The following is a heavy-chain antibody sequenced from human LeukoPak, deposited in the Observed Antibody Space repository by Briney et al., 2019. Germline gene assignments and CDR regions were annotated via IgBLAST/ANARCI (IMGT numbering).Heavy chain of an antibody. Sequence: GGSLRLSCAASGFTVSSNYMSWVRQAPGKGLEWVSVIYSGGSTYYADSVKGRFTISRDNAKNSLYLQMNSLRAEDTAVYYCARNIAVAVHAFDIWGQGTMVTVSS. CDR2: IYSGGST. CDR1: GFTVSSNY. J-gene: IGHJ3*02. V-gene: IGHV3-53*01. D-gene: IGHD6-19*01. CDR3: ARNIAVAVHAFDI.